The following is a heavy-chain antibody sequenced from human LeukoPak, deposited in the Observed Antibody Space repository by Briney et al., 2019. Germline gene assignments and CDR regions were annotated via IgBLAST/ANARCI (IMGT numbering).Heavy chain of an antibody. CDR3: ARGSWQLAEEVY. D-gene: IGHD6-6*01. CDR1: NGSFSGYY. Sequence: SETLSLTCTVYNGSFSGYYWSWIRQPPGTGLEWIGEISHSGYTNLNPSLKSRLTISLDTSKNHFSLRLTSLTAADTAVYYCARGSWQLAEEVYWGQGTLVTVSS. CDR2: ISHSGYT. J-gene: IGHJ4*02. V-gene: IGHV4-34*01.